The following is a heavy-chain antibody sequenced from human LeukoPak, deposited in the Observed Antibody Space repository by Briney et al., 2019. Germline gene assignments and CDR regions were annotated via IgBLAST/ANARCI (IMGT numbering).Heavy chain of an antibody. V-gene: IGHV3-48*04. CDR2: ISSNSDTI. CDR1: GFTFSNYS. J-gene: IGHJ4*02. Sequence: GGSLRLSCAASGFTFSNYSMNWVRQAPGKGLEWVSYISSNSDTIYYADSVKGRFTISRDNAKNSLYLQMRSLRAEDTAVYYCARDRCSSTSCHCDYWGQGTLVTVSS. CDR3: ARDRCSSTSCHCDY. D-gene: IGHD2-2*01.